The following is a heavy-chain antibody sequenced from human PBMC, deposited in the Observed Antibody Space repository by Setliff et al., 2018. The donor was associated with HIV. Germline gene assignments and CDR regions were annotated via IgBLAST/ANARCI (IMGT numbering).Heavy chain of an antibody. D-gene: IGHD5-18*01. CDR3: ARESREYNYGFDP. Sequence: GASVKVSCKASGYTFTSYYMHWVRQAPGQGLEWMGIINPSGGSTRYAQKFQGRVTMTRDTSTSIVYMELSSPRSEDTAVYYCARESREYNYGFDPWGQGTLVTVSS. J-gene: IGHJ5*02. CDR1: GYTFTSYY. V-gene: IGHV1-46*01. CDR2: INPSGGST.